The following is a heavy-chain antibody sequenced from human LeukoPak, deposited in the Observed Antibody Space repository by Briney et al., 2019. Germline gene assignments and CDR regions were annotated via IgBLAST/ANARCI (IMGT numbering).Heavy chain of an antibody. J-gene: IGHJ4*02. D-gene: IGHD2-21*01. CDR2: INRGSTDI. Sequence: PGGALRLSCAPSGCTLSKYEMNWVRQAPGKGLEWASYINRGSTDIQYADSVKGRFTISRDNAKNSLYLQMNSLIAEDAAVYYCARAVSPTVGNNLRCYFCDNWGQGTLVTVSS. V-gene: IGHV3-48*03. CDR3: ARAVSPTVGNNLRCYFCDN. CDR1: GCTLSKYE.